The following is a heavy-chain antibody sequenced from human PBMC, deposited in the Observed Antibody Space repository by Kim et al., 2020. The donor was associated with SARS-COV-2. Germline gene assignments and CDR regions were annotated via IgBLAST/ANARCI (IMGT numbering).Heavy chain of an antibody. J-gene: IGHJ4*02. Sequence: GGYLRLSCEASGFSISNSWMAWVRQTPDKGLECVAIMRPDGGGQYHVDSVEGRITISRDSAKNSLFLQLNRLRVDDTAHYYCVKDGCSNWGQGTLVTVSS. CDR2: MRPDGGGQ. V-gene: IGHV3-7*01. CDR1: GFSISNSW. D-gene: IGHD6-19*01. CDR3: VKDGCSN.